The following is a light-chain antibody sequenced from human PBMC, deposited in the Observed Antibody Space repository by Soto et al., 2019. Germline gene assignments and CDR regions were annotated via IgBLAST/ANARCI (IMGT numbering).Light chain of an antibody. V-gene: IGLV2-11*01. Sequence: SVLARRRAMASSPTGSVTIACSGTNSCVGGYNYVSWYQQHPGKAPKLIIYDVSKRPSGVPDRFSGSKSGNTASLTISGLPAEDEADYYCCSYAGSYTLGVFGTGTKVTVL. CDR1: NSCVGGYNY. CDR3: CSYAGSYTLGV. J-gene: IGLJ1*01. CDR2: DVS.